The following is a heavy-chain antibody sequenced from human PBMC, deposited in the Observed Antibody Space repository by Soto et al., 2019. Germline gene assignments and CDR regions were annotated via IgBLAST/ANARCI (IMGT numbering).Heavy chain of an antibody. V-gene: IGHV1-18*01. J-gene: IGHJ4*02. CDR1: GYTFTSYG. CDR2: ISAYNGNT. D-gene: IGHD3-10*01. CDR3: ARVDYYGSGSYYNDY. Sequence: ASVKVSCKASGYTFTSYGISWVRQAPGQGLEWMGWISAYNGNTNYAQKLQGRVTMTTDTSTSTAYMELRSLRSDVTAVYYCARVDYYGSGSYYNDYWGQGTLVTVSS.